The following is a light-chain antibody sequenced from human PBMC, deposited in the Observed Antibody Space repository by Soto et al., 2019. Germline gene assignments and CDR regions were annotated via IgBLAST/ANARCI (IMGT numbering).Light chain of an antibody. J-gene: IGKJ1*01. CDR1: QSVSSN. CDR3: QQYNNGPMT. Sequence: EIVMTQSLATLSVSTGERATLSCRASQSVSSNLAWYQQKPGQAPRLLIYGASTRATGIPARFSGSGSGTEFTLTISSLQSEDFAVYYCQQYNNGPMTFGQGTKVDIK. V-gene: IGKV3-15*01. CDR2: GAS.